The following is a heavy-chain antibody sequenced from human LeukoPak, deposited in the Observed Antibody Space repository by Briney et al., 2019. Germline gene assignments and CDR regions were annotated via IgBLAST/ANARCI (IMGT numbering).Heavy chain of an antibody. CDR2: IYHSGST. D-gene: IGHD1-26*01. Sequence: SGTLSLTCAVSGGSISSSNWWSWVRQPPGKGLEWIGEIYHSGSTNYNPSLRSRVTISVDKSKNQFSLKMTSVTAADTAVYYCARALSGSCGVDPWGQGTLVTVSS. CDR3: ARALSGSCGVDP. J-gene: IGHJ5*02. CDR1: GGSISSSNW. V-gene: IGHV4-4*02.